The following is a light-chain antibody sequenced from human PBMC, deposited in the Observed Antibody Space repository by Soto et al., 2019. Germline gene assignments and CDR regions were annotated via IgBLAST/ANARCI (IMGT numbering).Light chain of an antibody. V-gene: IGLV2-14*03. CDR1: SSDVGGYSF. Sequence: QSALTQPASVSGSPGQSITISCTGTSSDVGGYSFVSWYQQHPGKAPKVMIHNVSNRPSGVSTRFSGSQSGNTASLTISGLQAEDEADYYCSSYTTSNTYVFGSGTKVTVL. CDR2: NVS. J-gene: IGLJ1*01. CDR3: SSYTTSNTYV.